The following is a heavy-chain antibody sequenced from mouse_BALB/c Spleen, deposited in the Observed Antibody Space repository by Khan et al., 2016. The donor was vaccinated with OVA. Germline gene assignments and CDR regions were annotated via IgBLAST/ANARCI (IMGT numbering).Heavy chain of an antibody. D-gene: IGHD1-1*01. Sequence: EVELVESGGDLVKPGGSLKLSCAASGFTFSTYGMSWVRQTPDKRLEWVATVSTGGSYTYYPDSVKGRFTISRDNDKNTLYLQMSGLKSEDTAMVYCTRLAYYYDSEGFAYWGQGTLVTVSA. V-gene: IGHV5-6*01. J-gene: IGHJ3*01. CDR2: VSTGGSYT. CDR3: TRLAYYYDSEGFAY. CDR1: GFTFSTYG.